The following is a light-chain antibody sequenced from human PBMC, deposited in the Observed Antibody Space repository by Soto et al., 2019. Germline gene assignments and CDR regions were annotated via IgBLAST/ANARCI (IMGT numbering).Light chain of an antibody. CDR2: KAS. CDR3: QQYNDRWT. Sequence: DIQMTQSPSTLSASVGDRVTITCRASQSNSRWLAWHQQKPGKAPNLLIYKASTLQSGVPSRFSGGVSGTEFTLTISSLQPDDCGTYYCQQYNDRWTFGQGTKVDIK. J-gene: IGKJ1*01. V-gene: IGKV1-5*03. CDR1: QSNSRW.